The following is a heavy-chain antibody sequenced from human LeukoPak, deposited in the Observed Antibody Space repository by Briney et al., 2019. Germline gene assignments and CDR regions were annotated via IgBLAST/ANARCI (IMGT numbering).Heavy chain of an antibody. J-gene: IGHJ6*04. CDR3: ASLGGTYYDILTGYYKGEIYYYYGMDV. V-gene: IGHV1-46*01. Sequence: EASVKVSCKASGYTFTSYYMHWVRQAPGQGLEWMGIINPSGGSTSYAQKFQGRVTMTRDTSTSTVYMELSSLRSEDTAVYYCASLGGTYYDILTGYYKGEIYYYYGMDVWGKGTTVTVSS. D-gene: IGHD3-9*01. CDR1: GYTFTSYY. CDR2: INPSGGST.